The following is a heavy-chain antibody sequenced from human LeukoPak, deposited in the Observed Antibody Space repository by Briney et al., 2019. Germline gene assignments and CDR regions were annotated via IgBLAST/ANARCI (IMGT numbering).Heavy chain of an antibody. CDR3: ARVGYYYDSSGYYRFDY. D-gene: IGHD3-22*01. V-gene: IGHV1-18*01. CDR2: ISAYNGNT. Sequence: ASVKVSCKASGYTFTSYGISWVRQAPGQGLEWMGWISAYNGNTNYAQKLQGRVTMTTDTSTSTAYMELRSLRSDDTAVYYSARVGYYYDSSGYYRFDYWGQGTLVTVSS. J-gene: IGHJ4*02. CDR1: GYTFTSYG.